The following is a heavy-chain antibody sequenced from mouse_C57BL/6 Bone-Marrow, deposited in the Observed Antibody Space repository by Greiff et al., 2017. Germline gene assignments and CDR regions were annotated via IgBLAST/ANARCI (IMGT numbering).Heavy chain of an antibody. Sequence: VQLKESGPGMVKPSQSLSLTCTVTGYSITSGYDWHWIRHFPGNKLEWMGYISYSGSTNYNPSLKSRISITHDTSKNHFFLKLNSVTTEDTATYYCARGTSAGSSRYWYFDVWGTGTTVTVSS. CDR3: ARGTSAGSSRYWYFDV. V-gene: IGHV3-1*01. D-gene: IGHD1-1*01. CDR2: ISYSGST. CDR1: GYSITSGYD. J-gene: IGHJ1*03.